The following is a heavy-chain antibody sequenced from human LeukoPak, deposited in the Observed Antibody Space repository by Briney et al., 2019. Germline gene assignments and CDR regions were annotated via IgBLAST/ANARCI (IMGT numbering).Heavy chain of an antibody. CDR3: ARDSALWFGELS. J-gene: IGHJ5*02. V-gene: IGHV3-21*01. CDR1: GFTFDDYT. CDR2: ISSSSSSI. D-gene: IGHD3-10*01. Sequence: GGSLRLSCAASGFTFDDYTMHWVRQAPGKGLEWVSSISSSSSSIYYADSVKGRFTISRDNAKNSLYLEMNSLRAEDTAVYYCARDSALWFGELSWGQGTLVTVSS.